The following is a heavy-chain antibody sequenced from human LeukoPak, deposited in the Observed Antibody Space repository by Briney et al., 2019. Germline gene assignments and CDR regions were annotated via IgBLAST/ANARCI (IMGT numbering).Heavy chain of an antibody. V-gene: IGHV3-15*01. Sequence: PGGSLRLSCAGSGFTFSSVWVSWVRQAPGKGLEWIGRIKTKSEGGTTDYAAPVKGRFTTSRDDSKSTLYLQMNSLKTEDSAVYYCTSDLWFGEFPYYYGINVWGLGTTVTVSS. J-gene: IGHJ6*02. CDR1: GFTFSSVW. CDR3: TSDLWFGEFPYYYGINV. CDR2: IKTKSEGGTT. D-gene: IGHD3-10*01.